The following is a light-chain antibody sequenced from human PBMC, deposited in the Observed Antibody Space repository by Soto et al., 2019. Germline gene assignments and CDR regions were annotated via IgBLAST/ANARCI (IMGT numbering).Light chain of an antibody. CDR1: QSVSSN. Sequence: EIVMTQSPATLSVSPGERATLSCRASQSVSSNLAWYQQKPGQAPRLLIYGASTRATGIPARFSGSGSGTDFTLTISSLQSEDFAVYYCQQYNILYTFGQGTKLEIK. CDR3: QQYNILYT. J-gene: IGKJ2*01. V-gene: IGKV3-15*01. CDR2: GAS.